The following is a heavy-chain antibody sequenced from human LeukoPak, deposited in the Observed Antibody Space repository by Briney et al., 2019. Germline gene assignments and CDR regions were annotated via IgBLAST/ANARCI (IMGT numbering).Heavy chain of an antibody. CDR3: ASQSGYSSGWYPV. J-gene: IGHJ4*02. D-gene: IGHD6-19*01. V-gene: IGHV4-59*08. CDR1: GGSFSGYY. Sequence: PSETLSLTCAVYGGSFSGYYWSWIRQPPGKGLEWIGYIYYSGSTNYNPSLKSRVTISVDTSKNQFSLKLSSVTAADTAVYYCASQSGYSSGWYPVWGQGTLVTVSS. CDR2: IYYSGST.